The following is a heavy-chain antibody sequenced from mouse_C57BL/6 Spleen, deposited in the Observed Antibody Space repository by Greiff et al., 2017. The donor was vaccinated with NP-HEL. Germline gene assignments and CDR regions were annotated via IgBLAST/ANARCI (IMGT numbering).Heavy chain of an antibody. J-gene: IGHJ4*01. Sequence: VQLQQPGAELVRPGTSVKVSCKASGYAFTNYLLEWVKQRPGQGLEWIGVINPGSGGTNYNEKFKGKATLTVDKSSSTAYMQLSTLTSEDSAVYLCAREALITSVVTLGDAMDYWGQGTSVTVSS. CDR2: INPGSGGT. CDR3: AREALITSVVTLGDAMDY. CDR1: GYAFTNYL. D-gene: IGHD1-1*01. V-gene: IGHV1-54*01.